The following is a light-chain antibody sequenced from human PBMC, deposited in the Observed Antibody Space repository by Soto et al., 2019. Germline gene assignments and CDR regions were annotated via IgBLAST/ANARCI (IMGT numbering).Light chain of an antibody. Sequence: QSALTQPASLSGSPGQSITISCTGTSSDVGGYNYVSWYQQHPGKAPRLMIYGVSNRPLGVSYRFSGSKSGNTASLTISGLQSEDEAHYYCNSYASVNSPVLFGGGTKVTVL. J-gene: IGLJ2*01. CDR3: NSYASVNSPVL. V-gene: IGLV2-14*03. CDR1: SSDVGGYNY. CDR2: GVS.